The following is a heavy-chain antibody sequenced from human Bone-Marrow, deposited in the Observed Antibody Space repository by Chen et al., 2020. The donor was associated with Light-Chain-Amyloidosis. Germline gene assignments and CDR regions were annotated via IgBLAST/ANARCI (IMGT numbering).Heavy chain of an antibody. V-gene: IGHV3-15*01. Sequence: EVNLVESGGGLVKPGGSLRLSCAASGFTFSGAWMSWVRQAPGKGLEWLGRIKSDADGGTTDYAPPVQGRFSISRDDSKKTLYLQMSSLKIEDTAMYYCTTDGRTDYWGQGTLVTVSS. J-gene: IGHJ4*02. CDR2: IKSDADGGTT. CDR1: GFTFSGAW. CDR3: TTDGRTDY.